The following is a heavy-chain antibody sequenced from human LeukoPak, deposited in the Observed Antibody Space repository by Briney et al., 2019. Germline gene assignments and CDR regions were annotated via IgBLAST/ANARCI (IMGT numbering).Heavy chain of an antibody. J-gene: IGHJ4*02. Sequence: PGASLRLSCAASGFTFSSYAMSWVRQAPGKGLEWVSAISGSGGSTYYADSVKGRFTISRDNSKNTLYLQMSSLRAEDTAVYYCAKEPYYYDSSGYPSFFDYWGQGTLVTVSS. D-gene: IGHD3-22*01. CDR2: ISGSGGST. CDR1: GFTFSSYA. V-gene: IGHV3-23*01. CDR3: AKEPYYYDSSGYPSFFDY.